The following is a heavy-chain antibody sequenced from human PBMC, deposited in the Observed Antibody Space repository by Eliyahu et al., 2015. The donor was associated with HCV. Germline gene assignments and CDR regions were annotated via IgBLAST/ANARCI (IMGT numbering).Heavy chain of an antibody. CDR1: GFTLTTYA. V-gene: IGHV3-23*01. CDR3: AKFRSGGDYSPYYFDW. Sequence: EVRLLQSGGGLVQPGGSLRLSCAASGFTLTTYAMTWVRQAPGKGLEWISAIDSSGTGTYYADSVNVRFTISRDISKNTLYLQMSSLRAEDTAVYYCAKFRSGGDYSPYYFDWWGQGSLVTVSS. CDR2: IDSSGTGT. D-gene: IGHD4-11*01. J-gene: IGHJ4*02.